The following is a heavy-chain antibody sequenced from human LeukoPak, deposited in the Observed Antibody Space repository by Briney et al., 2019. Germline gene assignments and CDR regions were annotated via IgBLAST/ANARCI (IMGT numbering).Heavy chain of an antibody. V-gene: IGHV1-2*02. J-gene: IGHJ6*02. CDR2: INPNSGGT. Sequence: ASVKVSCKASGYTFTGYYMHWVRQAPGQGLEWMGWINPNSGGTNYAQKFQGRVTMTRDTSISTAYMELSRLRSDDTAVYYCAIVCSGGSCYSGKGIGISFGMDVWGQGTTVTVSS. CDR1: GYTFTGYY. D-gene: IGHD2-15*01. CDR3: AIVCSGGSCYSGKGIGISFGMDV.